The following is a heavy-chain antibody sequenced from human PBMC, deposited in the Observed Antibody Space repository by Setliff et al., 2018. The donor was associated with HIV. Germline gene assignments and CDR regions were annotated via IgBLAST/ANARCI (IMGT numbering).Heavy chain of an antibody. J-gene: IGHJ5*02. V-gene: IGHV4-59*04. CDR1: GGSISSYY. D-gene: IGHD5-18*01. Sequence: ETLSLTCTVSGGSISSYYWSWIRQPPGKGLEWIGEIHHTGRTDYNPSLKGRVTISVDTSKNQFSLRLTSVTAADTSVYYCARDSTMIREGTDPWGQGTLVTVSS. CDR2: IHHTGRT. CDR3: ARDSTMIREGTDP.